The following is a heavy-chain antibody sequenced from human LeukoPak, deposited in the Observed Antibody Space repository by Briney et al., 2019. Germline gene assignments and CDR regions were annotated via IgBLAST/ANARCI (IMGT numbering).Heavy chain of an antibody. CDR2: INHSGST. D-gene: IGHD3/OR15-3a*01. V-gene: IGHV4-34*01. J-gene: IGHJ4*02. Sequence: SETLSLTCAVYGGSFSGYYWSWIRQPPGKGLEWIGEINHSGSTNYNPSLKSRVTISVDTSKNQFSLKLSSVTAADTAVYYCARGDLGTTKYYFDYWGQGTLVTVSS. CDR1: GGSFSGYY. CDR3: ARGDLGTTKYYFDY.